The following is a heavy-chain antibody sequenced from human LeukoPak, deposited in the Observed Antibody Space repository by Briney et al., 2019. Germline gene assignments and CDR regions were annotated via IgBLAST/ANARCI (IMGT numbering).Heavy chain of an antibody. V-gene: IGHV1-3*01. Sequence: ASVKVSCKASGYTFTSYAMHWVRQAPGQTLEWMGWINAGNDNTKYSQNFQGRVTITRDTSASTAYMELSSLRSEDTAVYYCARPIGYSSGGFDLWGRGTLVTVSS. CDR2: INAGNDNT. J-gene: IGHJ2*01. D-gene: IGHD6-19*01. CDR3: ARPIGYSSGGFDL. CDR1: GYTFTSYA.